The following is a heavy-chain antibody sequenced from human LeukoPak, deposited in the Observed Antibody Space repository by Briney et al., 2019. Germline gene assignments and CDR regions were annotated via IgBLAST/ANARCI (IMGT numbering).Heavy chain of an antibody. D-gene: IGHD2-2*01. Sequence: GRSLRLSCVASGFTFSSYWMTWVRQAPGRGLERVANIKEDGSRTYYMDSVKGRFTISRDNAKSSLYLQMNSLRAEDTAVYYCAREIPGELNAFDTWGQGTMVTVSS. CDR3: AREIPGELNAFDT. V-gene: IGHV3-7*01. CDR1: GFTFSSYW. CDR2: IKEDGSRT. J-gene: IGHJ3*02.